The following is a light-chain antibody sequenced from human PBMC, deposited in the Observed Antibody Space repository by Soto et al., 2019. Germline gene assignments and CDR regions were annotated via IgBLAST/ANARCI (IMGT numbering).Light chain of an antibody. J-gene: IGKJ1*01. CDR3: QQYDSSPRT. CDR1: QSISSSS. CDR2: HTS. V-gene: IGKV3-20*01. Sequence: ENVLTQSPGTLSLSPGERATLSCMASQSISSSSLAWYQQEPGRAPRLLIYHTSSRATGIPDRFSGSGSGTDFTLTISRLEPEDFAVYYCQQYDSSPRTFGQGTKVGIK.